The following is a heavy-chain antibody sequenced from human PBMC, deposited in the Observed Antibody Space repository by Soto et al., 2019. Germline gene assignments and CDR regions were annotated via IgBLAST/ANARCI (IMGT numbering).Heavy chain of an antibody. D-gene: IGHD6-19*01. CDR2: ISYDGSNK. CDR1: GFTFSSYA. J-gene: IGHJ3*02. CDR3: ARDRKWLRLNDALDI. V-gene: IGHV3-30-3*01. Sequence: GGSLRLSCAASGFTFSSYAMHWVRQAPGKGLEWVAVISYDGSNKYYADSVKGRFTISRDNSKNTLYLQMNSLRAEDTAVYYCARDRKWLRLNDALDIWGQGTMVTVSS.